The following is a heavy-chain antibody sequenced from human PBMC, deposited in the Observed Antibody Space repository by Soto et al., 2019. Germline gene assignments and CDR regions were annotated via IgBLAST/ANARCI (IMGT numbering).Heavy chain of an antibody. Sequence: SETLSLTCAVYGGSFSGYYWSWIRQPPGKGLEWIGEINHSGSTNYNPSLKSRVTISVDTSKNQFSLKLSSVTAADTAVYYCARAPYDFWSGYPFDYWGQGTLVTVSS. CDR1: GGSFSGYY. J-gene: IGHJ4*02. V-gene: IGHV4-34*01. CDR2: INHSGST. D-gene: IGHD3-3*01. CDR3: ARAPYDFWSGYPFDY.